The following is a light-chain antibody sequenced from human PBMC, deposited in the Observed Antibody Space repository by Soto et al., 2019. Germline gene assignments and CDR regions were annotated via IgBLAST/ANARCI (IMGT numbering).Light chain of an antibody. Sequence: QSALTQPASVSGSPGQSITISCTGTSSDVSGYKYVSWYQHHPGKAPKLMIFEVSYRPSGVSNRFSGSKSGNTASLTISGLQAEDEADYYCSSYTSGNTVIFGGGTKLTVL. V-gene: IGLV2-14*01. CDR1: SSDVSGYKY. CDR2: EVS. CDR3: SSYTSGNTVI. J-gene: IGLJ2*01.